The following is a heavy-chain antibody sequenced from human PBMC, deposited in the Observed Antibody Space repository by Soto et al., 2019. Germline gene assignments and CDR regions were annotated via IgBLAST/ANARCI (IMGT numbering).Heavy chain of an antibody. Sequence: EVQLVESGGGLVQPGGSLRISCAASGLTVSTNYMSWVRQAPGKGLEWVSIIYYGGTTYYADSVKGRFTISRDDSKNTLYLQMYSLRAEDTAVYYCARDYDTSRGDWAYYGIDVWGQGTTVTVSS. CDR2: IYYGGTT. J-gene: IGHJ6*02. CDR3: ARDYDTSRGDWAYYGIDV. V-gene: IGHV3-66*01. CDR1: GLTVSTNY. D-gene: IGHD3-9*01.